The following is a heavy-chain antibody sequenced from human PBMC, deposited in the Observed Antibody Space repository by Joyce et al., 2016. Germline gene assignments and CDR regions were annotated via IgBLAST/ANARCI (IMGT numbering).Heavy chain of an antibody. CDR1: GGSVSEYY. CDR2: AHYSGTT. J-gene: IGHJ4*02. Sequence: QVQLQESGPGLVKPSETLSLTCTVSGGSVSEYYWSWIRQPPGKGVEWIGYAHYSGTTRYNPARKSRVTISMDTSKNQFSLRLTSVTAADTAVYYCARRWSGTDYWGQGTLVTVSS. V-gene: IGHV4-59*02. D-gene: IGHD3-3*01. CDR3: ARRWSGTDY.